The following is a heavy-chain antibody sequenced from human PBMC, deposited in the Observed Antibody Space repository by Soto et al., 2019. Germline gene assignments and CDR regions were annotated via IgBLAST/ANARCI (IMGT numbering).Heavy chain of an antibody. CDR1: GFTFSDYY. J-gene: IGHJ6*02. D-gene: IGHD6-13*01. Sequence: GGSLRLSCAASGFTFSDYYMSWIRQAPGKGLEWVSYISSSSSYTNYADSVKGRFTISRDNAKNSLYLQMNSLRAEDTAVYYCARDQGRGSRWYFYGMDVWGQGTTVTVSS. CDR2: ISSSSSYT. CDR3: ARDQGRGSRWYFYGMDV. V-gene: IGHV3-11*05.